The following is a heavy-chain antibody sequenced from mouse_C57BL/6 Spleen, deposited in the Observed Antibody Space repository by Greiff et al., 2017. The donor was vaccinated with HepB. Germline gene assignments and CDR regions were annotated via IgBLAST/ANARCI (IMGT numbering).Heavy chain of an antibody. D-gene: IGHD1-1*01. J-gene: IGHJ2*01. CDR1: GFTFSSYG. V-gene: IGHV5-6*02. CDR3: ASLPPEITTVVFDY. CDR2: ISSGGSYT. Sequence: DVMLVESGGDLVKPGGSLKLSCAASGFTFSSYGMSWVRQTPDKRLEWVATISSGGSYTYYPDSVKGRFTISRDNAKNTLYLQMSSLKSEDTAMYYCASLPPEITTVVFDYWGQGTTLTVSS.